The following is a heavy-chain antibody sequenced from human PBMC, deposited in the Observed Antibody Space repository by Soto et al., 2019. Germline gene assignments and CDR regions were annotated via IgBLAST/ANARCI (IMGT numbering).Heavy chain of an antibody. V-gene: IGHV3-30-3*01. CDR1: GFTFSSYA. CDR2: ISYDGSNK. J-gene: IGHJ6*02. Sequence: PVGSLRLSCAASGFTFSSYAMHWVRQAPGKGLEWVAVISYDGSNKYYADSVKGRFTISRDNSKNTLYLQMNSLRAEDTAVYYCARDPSYSSSWVYYYGMDVWGQGTTVTVSS. CDR3: ARDPSYSSSWVYYYGMDV. D-gene: IGHD6-13*01.